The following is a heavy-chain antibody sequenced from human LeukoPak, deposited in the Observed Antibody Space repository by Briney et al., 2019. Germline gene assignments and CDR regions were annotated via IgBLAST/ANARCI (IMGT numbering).Heavy chain of an antibody. CDR1: GDSISSGDYY. V-gene: IGHV4-30-4*08. J-gene: IGHJ4*02. CDR3: ARGHDYFDY. Sequence: SETLSLTCTVSGDSISSGDYYWSWIRQPPGKGLEWIGYIYYSGNTYYNPSLQSRVTISVDTSKNQFSLNLSSVTAADTAVFYCARGHDYFDYWGQGTLVTVSS. CDR2: IYYSGNT.